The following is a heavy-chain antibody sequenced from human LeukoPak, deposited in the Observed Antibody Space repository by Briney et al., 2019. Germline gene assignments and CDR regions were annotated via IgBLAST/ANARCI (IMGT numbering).Heavy chain of an antibody. D-gene: IGHD1-26*01. V-gene: IGHV1-3*01. CDR3: ARDYSGSYYRNTFDY. Sequence: ASVKVSCKASGYTFASYAMHWVRQAPGQRLEQMGWINAGNGNTKYSQKFQGRVTITRDTSASTAYMELSSLRSEDTAVYYCARDYSGSYYRNTFDYWGQGTLVTVSS. J-gene: IGHJ4*02. CDR1: GYTFASYA. CDR2: INAGNGNT.